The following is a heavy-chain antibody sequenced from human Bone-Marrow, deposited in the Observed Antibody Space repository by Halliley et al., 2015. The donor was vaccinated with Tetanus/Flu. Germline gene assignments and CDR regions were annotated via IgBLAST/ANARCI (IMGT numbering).Heavy chain of an antibody. J-gene: IGHJ4*02. V-gene: IGHV3-7*04. Sequence: KGLDWGANIDYDGSEGNYVDSVRGRFTISRDNTQNSLFLQMNNLRGEDTAVYYCAREGAGLDFWGQGTLVTVSS. CDR2: IDYDGSEG. CDR3: AREGAGLDF.